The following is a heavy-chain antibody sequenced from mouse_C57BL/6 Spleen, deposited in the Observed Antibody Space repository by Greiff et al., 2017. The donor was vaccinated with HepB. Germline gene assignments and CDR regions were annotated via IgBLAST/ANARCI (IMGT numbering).Heavy chain of an antibody. Sequence: QVQLQQSGAELVKPGASVKISCKASGYAFSSYWMNWVKQRPGKGLEWIGQIYPGDGDTNYNGKFKGKATLTADKSSSTAYMQLSSLTSEDSAVYFCARWGTTVVGLDYWGQGTTLTVSS. CDR3: ARWGTTVVGLDY. CDR1: GYAFSSYW. V-gene: IGHV1-80*01. J-gene: IGHJ2*01. CDR2: IYPGDGDT. D-gene: IGHD1-1*01.